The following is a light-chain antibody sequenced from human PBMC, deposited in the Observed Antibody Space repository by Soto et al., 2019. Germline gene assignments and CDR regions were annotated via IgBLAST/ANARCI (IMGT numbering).Light chain of an antibody. CDR1: ESISRW. CDR3: QLYSVYSSWT. CDR2: QAS. V-gene: IGKV1-5*03. Sequence: DSEMTQSPSTLSASVGVRFTITCRASESISRWLAWYQQKPGKVPKLLXYQASSLESGVPSRFSGSGSGTEFTLTISSLQTEDFATYYCQLYSVYSSWTFGQGTKVDIK. J-gene: IGKJ1*01.